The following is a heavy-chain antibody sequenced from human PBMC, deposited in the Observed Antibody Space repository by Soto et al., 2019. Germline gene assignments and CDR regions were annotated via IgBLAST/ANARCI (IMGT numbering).Heavy chain of an antibody. CDR2: ISRDGSYI. D-gene: IGHD3-3*01. J-gene: IGHJ5*01. CDR3: ARTGNGGVADSFDS. V-gene: IGHV3-30*04. CDR1: GFTFSRHA. Sequence: GGSLRLSCAASGFTFSRHAIHWVRLTPGRGLEWVLAISRDGSYIYYTDSVKGRFTVSRDNSKNTVFVQMNRLIPDDTALYFCARTGNGGVADSFDSWGQGTRVTVSS.